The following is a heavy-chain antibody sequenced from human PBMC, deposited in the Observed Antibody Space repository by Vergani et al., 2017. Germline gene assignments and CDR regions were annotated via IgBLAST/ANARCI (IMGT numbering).Heavy chain of an antibody. V-gene: IGHV3-30*04. D-gene: IGHD7-27*01. Sequence: QVQLVESGGGVVQPGRSLRLSCAASGFTFSSYAMHWVRQAPGKGLGWVAVISYDGSNKYYADSVKGRFTISRDNSKNTLYLQMNSLRAEDTAVYYCARGNSNWGDYWGQGTLVTVSS. CDR2: ISYDGSNK. CDR1: GFTFSSYA. CDR3: ARGNSNWGDY. J-gene: IGHJ4*02.